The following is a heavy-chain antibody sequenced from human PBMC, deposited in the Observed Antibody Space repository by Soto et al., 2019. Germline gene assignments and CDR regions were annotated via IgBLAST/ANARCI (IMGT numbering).Heavy chain of an antibody. CDR1: GGSISSGGYS. V-gene: IGHV4-30-2*01. Sequence: SETLSLTCAVSGGSISSGGYSWSWIRQPPGKGLEWIGYIYHSGSTYYNPSLKGRVTISVDRSKNQFSLKLSSVTAADTAVYYCARGGSTWPLFDYWGQGTLVTVSS. CDR3: ARGGSTWPLFDY. J-gene: IGHJ4*02. CDR2: IYHSGST. D-gene: IGHD3-16*01.